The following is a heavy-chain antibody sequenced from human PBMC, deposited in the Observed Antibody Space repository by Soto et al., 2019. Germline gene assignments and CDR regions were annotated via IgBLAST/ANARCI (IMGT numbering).Heavy chain of an antibody. V-gene: IGHV3-73*01. CDR3: ASVRLFGVVFDY. D-gene: IGHD3-3*01. CDR2: IRSKPNKFAT. J-gene: IGHJ4*02. CDR1: GFNISGSA. Sequence: WWSLRLCCVASGFNISGSAVHWFRQASGKGLEWIGRIRSKPNKFATTYGASMQGRLSFSGDDSKNTAYLQMNSLKTEDTAVYYCASVRLFGVVFDYWGRGTLVTVSS.